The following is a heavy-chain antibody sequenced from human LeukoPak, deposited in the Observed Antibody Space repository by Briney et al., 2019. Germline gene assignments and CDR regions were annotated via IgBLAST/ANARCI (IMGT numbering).Heavy chain of an antibody. CDR2: IWYDGSNK. J-gene: IGHJ4*02. D-gene: IGHD2-2*01. V-gene: IGHV3-33*01. Sequence: GRSLRLSCAASGFTFSSYGMHWVRQAPGKGLERVAVIWYDGSNKYYADSVKGRLTISRDNSKNTLYLQMNSLRAEDTAVYYCAREYCSSTSCYATTFDYWGQGTLVTVSS. CDR1: GFTFSSYG. CDR3: AREYCSSTSCYATTFDY.